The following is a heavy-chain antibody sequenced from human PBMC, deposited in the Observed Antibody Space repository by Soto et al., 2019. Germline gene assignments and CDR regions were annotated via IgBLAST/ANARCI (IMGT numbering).Heavy chain of an antibody. CDR1: GFTFDDYA. CDR2: ISWNSGSI. V-gene: IGHV3-9*01. J-gene: IGHJ4*02. CDR3: AKDRGGCSGGSCYILFDY. Sequence: GGSLRLSCAASGFTFDDYAMHWVRQAPGKGLEWVSGISWNSGSIGYADSVKGRFTISRDNAKNSLYLQMNSLRAEDTALYYCAKDRGGCSGGSCYILFDYWGQGTLVTVSS. D-gene: IGHD2-15*01.